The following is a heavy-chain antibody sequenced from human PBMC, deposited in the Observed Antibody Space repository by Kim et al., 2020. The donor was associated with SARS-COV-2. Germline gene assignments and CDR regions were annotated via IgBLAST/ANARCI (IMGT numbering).Heavy chain of an antibody. CDR2: ITWRSGTI. CDR1: GFTFDELA. CDR3: AVSSGWYGPVDY. J-gene: IGHJ4*02. Sequence: GGSLRLSCAASGFTFDELAMHWVRQVPGKGLEWVSGITWRSGTIDYADSVKGRFTLSRDYAKKSLYLQMNSLRPDDTAFYYCAVSSGWYGPVDYWGQGTRVTVSS. V-gene: IGHV3-9*01. D-gene: IGHD6-19*01.